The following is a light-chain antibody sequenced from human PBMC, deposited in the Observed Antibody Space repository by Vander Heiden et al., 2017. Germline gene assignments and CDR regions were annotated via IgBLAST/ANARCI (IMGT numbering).Light chain of an antibody. CDR3: QAWDSSTGV. V-gene: IGLV3-1*01. J-gene: IGLJ2*01. CDR1: KLGDKY. CDR2: QDS. Sequence: SYELTQPPSVSVSPGQTASITCSGDKLGDKYACWYQQKPGQSPVLVIYQDSKRPSGIPERFYGSNSANTANLTISGTQAMDEAYYYCQAWDSSTGVFGGGTKLTVL.